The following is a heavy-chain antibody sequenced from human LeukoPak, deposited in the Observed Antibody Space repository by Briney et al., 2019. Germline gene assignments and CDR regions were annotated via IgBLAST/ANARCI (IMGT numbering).Heavy chain of an antibody. V-gene: IGHV2-5*08. CDR2: IYWDDDK. J-gene: IGHJ4*02. CDR1: GGSISSYYW. Sequence: TLSLTCTVSGGSISSYYWSWIRQPPGKALEWLAVIYWDDDKRYNPSLKTRLTVTTATSKNQVVLIMTNMDPVDTATYYCAHRRSGYDWNHGDFDYWGQGTLVTVSS. D-gene: IGHD1-20*01. CDR3: AHRRSGYDWNHGDFDY.